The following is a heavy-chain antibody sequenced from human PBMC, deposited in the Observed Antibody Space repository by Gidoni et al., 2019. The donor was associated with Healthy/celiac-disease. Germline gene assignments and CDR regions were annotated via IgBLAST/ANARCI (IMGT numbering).Heavy chain of an antibody. V-gene: IGHV4-61*01. Sequence: QVQLQESGPGLVKPSETLSLTCTVSGGSVSSGSYYWSWIRQPPGKGLKWIVYIYYSGSTNYNPSLKSRVTISVDTSKNQFSLKLSSVTAADTAVYYCARDQYYYYYGMDVWGQGTTVTVSS. J-gene: IGHJ6*02. CDR1: GGSVSSGSYY. CDR3: ARDQYYYYYGMDV. CDR2: IYYSGST.